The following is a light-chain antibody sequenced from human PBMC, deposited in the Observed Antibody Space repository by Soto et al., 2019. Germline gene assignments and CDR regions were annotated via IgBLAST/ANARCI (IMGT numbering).Light chain of an antibody. CDR3: QQYGSSRRT. J-gene: IGKJ1*01. CDR2: GAS. CDR1: QSVSSKF. V-gene: IGKV3-20*01. Sequence: EIELTQSPDTLSLSPGERANLSCRPNQSVSSKFLGWYQQKPGQAPWLHISGASNRATGIPDRFSGSVSGTDFTLDISSLEPEDFAVYCCQQYGSSRRTFGQGTKVDIK.